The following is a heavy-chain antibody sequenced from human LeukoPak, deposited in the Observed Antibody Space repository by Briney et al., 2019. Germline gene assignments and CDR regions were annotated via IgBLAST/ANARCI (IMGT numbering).Heavy chain of an antibody. J-gene: IGHJ4*02. CDR1: GGSISSSY. Sequence: SETLSLTCTVSGGSISSSYWSWIRQPPGKGLEWIGYISYTGSTNYNPSLKSRGTMSVDTSKNQFSLKLSSVTAADTAVYYCARVGDWNDLVYWGQGTLVTVSS. CDR3: ARVGDWNDLVY. D-gene: IGHD1-1*01. CDR2: ISYTGST. V-gene: IGHV4-59*01.